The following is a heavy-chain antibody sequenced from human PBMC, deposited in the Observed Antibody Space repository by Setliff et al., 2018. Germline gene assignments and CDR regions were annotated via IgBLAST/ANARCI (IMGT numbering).Heavy chain of an antibody. CDR3: ARVLSYYYDSSGYSGWFDP. Sequence: SETLSLTCTVSGGSISSSNWWSWVRQPPGKGLEWIGEIYHSGSTNYNPSLKSRVTISVDRSKNQFSLKLSSVTAADTAVYYCARVLSYYYDSSGYSGWFDPWGQGTLVTVSS. J-gene: IGHJ5*02. CDR1: GGSISSSNW. CDR2: IYHSGST. D-gene: IGHD3-22*01. V-gene: IGHV4-4*02.